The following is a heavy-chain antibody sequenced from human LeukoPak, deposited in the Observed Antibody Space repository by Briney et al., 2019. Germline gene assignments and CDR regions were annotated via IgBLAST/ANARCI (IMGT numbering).Heavy chain of an antibody. V-gene: IGHV3-33*01. CDR2: IWDDGSNK. Sequence: GGSLRLSCAASGFTFSSYCMHWVRQAPGKGLEWVAVIWDDGSNKYYADSVKGRFTISRDNSKNTLYLQMNSLRAEDTAVYYCARVESRGNGIVVVPAAPLDYWGQGTLVTVSS. CDR3: ARVESRGNGIVVVPAAPLDY. CDR1: GFTFSSYC. D-gene: IGHD2-2*01. J-gene: IGHJ4*02.